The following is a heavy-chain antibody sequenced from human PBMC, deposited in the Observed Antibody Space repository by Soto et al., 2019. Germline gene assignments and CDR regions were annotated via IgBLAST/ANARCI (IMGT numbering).Heavy chain of an antibody. CDR1: GYTFTSYD. J-gene: IGHJ6*02. Sequence: QVQLVQSGAEVKKPGASVQVSCKTSGYTFTSYDINWVRQAPGQGLEWVGWKNTNSDDTRSAQKFQGRHTLTRDKSMRAVYMKLSKLGPDDSAVYYCAREWSAAGHFYGMDVWGQGTTVAVSS. CDR3: AREWSAAGHFYGMDV. CDR2: KNTNSDDT. V-gene: IGHV1-8*01. D-gene: IGHD6-13*01.